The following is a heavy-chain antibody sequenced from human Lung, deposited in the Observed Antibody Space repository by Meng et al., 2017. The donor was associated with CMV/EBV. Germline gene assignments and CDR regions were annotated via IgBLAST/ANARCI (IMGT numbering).Heavy chain of an antibody. CDR2: IYYSGST. CDR1: GGSISSYF. V-gene: IGHV4-59*01. D-gene: IGHD7-27*01. CDR3: ARDLTREVAWGFDP. Sequence: SETXSLTCTVSGGSISSYFWSWIRQPPGKGLEWIGYIYYSGSTNYNPSLKSRVTISVDTSKNQFSLKLSSVTAADTAVYYCARDLTREVAWGFDPWGQGTXVTVSS. J-gene: IGHJ5*02.